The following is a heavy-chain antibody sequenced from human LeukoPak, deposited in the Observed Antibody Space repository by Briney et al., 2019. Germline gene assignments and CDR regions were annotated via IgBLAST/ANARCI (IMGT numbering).Heavy chain of an antibody. D-gene: IGHD3-10*01. CDR3: ARVKGSGSFGNFDY. CDR1: GFTFSSYS. Sequence: PGGSLRLSCAASGFTFSSYSMNWVRQAPGKGLEWVSYISSSSSTIYYADSVKGRFTISRDNAKNSLYLQMNSLRAEDTAVYYCARVKGSGSFGNFDYWGQGTLVTVSS. J-gene: IGHJ4*02. V-gene: IGHV3-48*01. CDR2: ISSSSSTI.